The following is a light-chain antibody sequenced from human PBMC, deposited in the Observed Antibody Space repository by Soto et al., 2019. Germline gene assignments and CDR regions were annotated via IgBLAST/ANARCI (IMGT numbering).Light chain of an antibody. Sequence: QSVLTQPASVSGSPGQSFTISCTGTSSDVGSYNLVSWYQQHPGKAPKLMIYEGSKRPSGVSNRFSGSKSGNTASLTISGLQAEDEADYYCCSYAGSSTLGVFGGGTKVTVL. CDR1: SSDVGSYNL. J-gene: IGLJ3*02. CDR2: EGS. CDR3: CSYAGSSTLGV. V-gene: IGLV2-23*01.